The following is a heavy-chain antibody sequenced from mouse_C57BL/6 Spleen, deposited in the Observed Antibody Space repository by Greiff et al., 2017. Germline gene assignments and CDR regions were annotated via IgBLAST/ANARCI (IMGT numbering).Heavy chain of an antibody. CDR1: GYSITSGYY. CDR2: ISYDGSN. Sequence: EVQLQESGPGLVKPSQSLSLTCSVTGYSITSGYYWNWIRQFPGNKLEWMGYISYDGSNNYNPSLKNRISITRDTSNNQFFLNLNSVTTEDTATYYCARDNYGNYDAWFAYWGQGTLVTVSA. CDR3: ARDNYGNYDAWFAY. D-gene: IGHD2-1*01. V-gene: IGHV3-6*01. J-gene: IGHJ3*01.